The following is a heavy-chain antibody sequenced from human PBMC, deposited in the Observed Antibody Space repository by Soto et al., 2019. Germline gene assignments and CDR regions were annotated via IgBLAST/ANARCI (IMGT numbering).Heavy chain of an antibody. D-gene: IGHD3-10*02. Sequence: RLSCAASGFTFNRFGMHWVRQAPGKGLEWVAVISYDGNNKFYADSVKGRFTISRDNSQNTLYLQMNSLRPEDTAMYYCAKAVDISVRRAPPSDYWGQGPLVTLSS. J-gene: IGHJ4*02. CDR3: AKAVDISVRRAPPSDY. V-gene: IGHV3-30*18. CDR2: ISYDGNNK. CDR1: GFTFNRFG.